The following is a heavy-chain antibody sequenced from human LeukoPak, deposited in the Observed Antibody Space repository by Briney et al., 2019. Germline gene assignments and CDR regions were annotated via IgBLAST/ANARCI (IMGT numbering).Heavy chain of an antibody. CDR3: ARDYYGSGSYYLVDY. Sequence: GGSLRLSCAASKFTFSNHRMIWVRQAPGKGLEWVSDISGSGSTIYYADSVKGRFTISRDNAKNSLYLQMNSLRDEDTAVYYCARDYYGSGSYYLVDYGGQGTLATVSS. V-gene: IGHV3-48*02. CDR2: ISGSGSTI. D-gene: IGHD3-10*01. CDR1: KFTFSNHR. J-gene: IGHJ4*02.